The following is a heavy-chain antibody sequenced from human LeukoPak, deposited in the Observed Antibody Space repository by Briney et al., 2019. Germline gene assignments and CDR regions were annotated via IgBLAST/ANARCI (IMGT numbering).Heavy chain of an antibody. J-gene: IGHJ4*02. D-gene: IGHD2-21*02. CDR2: IYPGDSDT. CDR1: GYSFTSYW. V-gene: IGHV5-51*01. CDR3: ARMSDRKVDY. Sequence: GEPLKISCKASGYSFTSYWIGWVRQMPGKGLEWMGIIYPGDSDTRYSPSFQGQVTISADKSISTAYLQWSSLKASDTAIYYCARMSDRKVDYWGQGTLVTVSS.